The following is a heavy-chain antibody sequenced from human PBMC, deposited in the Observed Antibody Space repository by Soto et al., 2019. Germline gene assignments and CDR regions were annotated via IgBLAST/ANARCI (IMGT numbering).Heavy chain of an antibody. CDR2: ISAYNGNT. CDR1: GYTFTSYG. V-gene: IGHV1-18*01. D-gene: IGHD4-17*01. CDR3: AILRAWMTTVTTKSGHPFGVRDY. J-gene: IGHJ4*02. Sequence: ASVKVSCKASGYTFTSYGISWVRQAPGQGLEWMGWISAYNGNTNYAQKLQGRVTMTTDTSTSTAYMELRSLRSDDTAVYYCAILRAWMTTVTTKSGHPFGVRDYWGQGTLVTVSS.